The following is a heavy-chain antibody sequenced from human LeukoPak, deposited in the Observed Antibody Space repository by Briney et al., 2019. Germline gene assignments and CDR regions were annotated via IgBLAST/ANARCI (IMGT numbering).Heavy chain of an antibody. J-gene: IGHJ4*02. D-gene: IGHD4-17*01. CDR1: GSKFSSNP. CDR3: ARLNDYGDYKWFDY. CDR2: FSGSGGST. Sequence: GGPLKLSCPTSGSKFSSNPMSWVRKAPGKGLKWFSAFSGSGGSTYYANSVKGRFTISRDNAKNSLYLQMNSLRAEDTAVYYCARLNDYGDYKWFDYWGQGTLVTVSS. V-gene: IGHV3-23*01.